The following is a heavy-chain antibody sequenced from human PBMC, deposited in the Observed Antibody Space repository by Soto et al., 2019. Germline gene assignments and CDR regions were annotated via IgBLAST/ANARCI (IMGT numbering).Heavy chain of an antibody. Sequence: QVQLVESGGGVVQPGRSLRLSCAASGFTFSSYAMHWVRQAPGKGLEWVAVISYDGSNKYYADSVKGRFTISRDNSKNTLYLQMNSLRAEDTAVYYCATEQYSGSYFGFDIWGQGTMVTVSS. CDR3: ATEQYSGSYFGFDI. CDR2: ISYDGSNK. D-gene: IGHD1-26*01. J-gene: IGHJ3*02. CDR1: GFTFSSYA. V-gene: IGHV3-30-3*01.